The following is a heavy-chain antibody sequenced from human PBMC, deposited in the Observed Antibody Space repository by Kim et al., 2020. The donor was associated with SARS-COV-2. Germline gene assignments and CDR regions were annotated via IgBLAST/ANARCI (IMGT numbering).Heavy chain of an antibody. V-gene: IGHV1-24*01. J-gene: IGHJ5*02. D-gene: IGHD2-15*01. CDR3: ATSPKGRYCSGGSCYLLWWFDP. Sequence: ASVKVSCKVSGYTLTELSMHWVRQAPGKGLEWMGGFDPEDGETIYAQKFQGRVTMTEDTSTDTAYMELSSLRSEDTAVYYCATSPKGRYCSGGSCYLLWWFDPWGQGTLVTVSS. CDR1: GYTLTELS. CDR2: FDPEDGET.